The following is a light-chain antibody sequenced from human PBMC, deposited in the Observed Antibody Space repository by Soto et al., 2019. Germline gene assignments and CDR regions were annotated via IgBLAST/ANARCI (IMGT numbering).Light chain of an antibody. CDR3: QQYGGSPPIT. CDR2: HAS. J-gene: IGKJ5*01. CDR1: QSVGNNY. Sequence: EIVLTQSPGTLSLSPGERATLSCRASQSVGNNYLAWYQQKPGQAPRLLIYHASSRATGIPDRFGGSGSGTDFTLTVSRLEPEDFVVYYCQQYGGSPPITFGQGTRLEI. V-gene: IGKV3-20*01.